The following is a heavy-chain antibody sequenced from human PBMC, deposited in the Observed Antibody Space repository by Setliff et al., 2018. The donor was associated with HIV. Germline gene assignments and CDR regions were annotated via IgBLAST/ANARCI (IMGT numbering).Heavy chain of an antibody. CDR2: ISNIDGST. V-gene: IGHV3-21*01. J-gene: IGHJ6*02. CDR3: ARDDSNYRQHGMDV. Sequence: LRLSCAVSEFTFGNSIIAWVRQAPGKGLEWVSTISNIDGSTYFADSVKGRFTISRDNAKNSLYLQMNSLRAEDTAVYYCARDDSNYRQHGMDVWGQGTTVTVSS. D-gene: IGHD4-4*01. CDR1: EFTFGNSI.